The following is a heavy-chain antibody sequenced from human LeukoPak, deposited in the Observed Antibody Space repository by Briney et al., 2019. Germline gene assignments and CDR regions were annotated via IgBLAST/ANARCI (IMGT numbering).Heavy chain of an antibody. D-gene: IGHD3-22*01. Sequence: PGGSLRLSCAASGFTFDDYGMSWVRQAPGKGLEWVSGINWNGGSTGYADSVKGRFTISRDNAKNPLYLQMNSLRAEDTALYYCARAYYYDSSGYYSWGDGFDIWGQGTMVTVSS. J-gene: IGHJ3*02. CDR1: GFTFDDYG. CDR2: INWNGGST. V-gene: IGHV3-20*04. CDR3: ARAYYYDSSGYYSWGDGFDI.